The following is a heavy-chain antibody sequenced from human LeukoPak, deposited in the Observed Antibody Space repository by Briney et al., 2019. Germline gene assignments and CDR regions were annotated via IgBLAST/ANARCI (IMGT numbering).Heavy chain of an antibody. CDR1: GGSISTSRYY. D-gene: IGHD4-11*01. V-gene: IGHV4-39*01. J-gene: IGHJ6*03. CDR2: IFYGGGT. CDR3: ARVDYSNSRGDYFYYYMDV. Sequence: PSETLSLTCAVSGGSISTSRYYWGWIRQSPGKGLEWIGNIFYGGGTYYNSSLESRITISVDTSKNQLSLRLSSVTAADTAVYYCARVDYSNSRGDYFYYYMDVWGKGTTVIVSS.